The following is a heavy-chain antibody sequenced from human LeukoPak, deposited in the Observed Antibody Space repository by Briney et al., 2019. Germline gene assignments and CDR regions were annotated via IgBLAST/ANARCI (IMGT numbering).Heavy chain of an antibody. J-gene: IGHJ4*02. CDR2: IRNKVYGGTI. CDR1: GFNFGDYA. V-gene: IGHV3-49*04. CDR3: LRYYGSGSLSGY. Sequence: GGSLGLSCTDSGFNFGDYAMGWVRQAPGKGLEWVGFIRNKVYGGTIEYAAAVKGRFTISRDDSKSIAFLQMDSLKTEDTAVYYCLRYYGSGSLSGYWGQGTLVTVSS. D-gene: IGHD3-10*01.